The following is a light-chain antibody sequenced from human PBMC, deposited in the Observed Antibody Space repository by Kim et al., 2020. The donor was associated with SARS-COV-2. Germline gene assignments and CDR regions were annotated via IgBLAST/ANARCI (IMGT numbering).Light chain of an antibody. V-gene: IGKV6-21*01. CDR1: QSIGSS. CDR2: YAS. Sequence: SVTPKEKVTITCRASQSIGSSLHWYQQTPGQSPKLLIKYASQSFSGVPSRFSGSGSGTDFTLTINSLEAEDAATYYCHQSGSLPHTFGQGTKLEI. J-gene: IGKJ2*01. CDR3: HQSGSLPHT.